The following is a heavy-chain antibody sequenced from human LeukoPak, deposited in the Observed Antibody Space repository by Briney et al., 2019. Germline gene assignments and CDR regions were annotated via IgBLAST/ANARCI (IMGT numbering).Heavy chain of an antibody. D-gene: IGHD6-13*01. CDR3: ARRGSSWVFDY. J-gene: IGHJ4*02. Sequence: SETLSLTCTVSGGSISSYYWSWIRQPPGKGLEWIGYIYYSGSTNHNPSLKSRVTISVDTSKNQFSLKLSSVTAADTAVYYCARRGSSWVFDYWGQGTLVTVSS. CDR1: GGSISSYY. V-gene: IGHV4-59*01. CDR2: IYYSGST.